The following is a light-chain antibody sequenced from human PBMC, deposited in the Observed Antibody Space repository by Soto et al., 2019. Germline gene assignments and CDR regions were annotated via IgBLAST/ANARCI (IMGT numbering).Light chain of an antibody. V-gene: IGLV2-14*01. J-gene: IGLJ1*01. CDR2: EVN. Sequence: QSALTQPASVSASPGQSITISCTGTSSDVGGYNYVSWYQQHPGKAPKLIIYEVNNRPSGVSNRFSGSKSGNTASLTISGLQPEDEADYYFTSYTSRNTYFFGSGTKVTVL. CDR3: TSYTSRNTYF. CDR1: SSDVGGYNY.